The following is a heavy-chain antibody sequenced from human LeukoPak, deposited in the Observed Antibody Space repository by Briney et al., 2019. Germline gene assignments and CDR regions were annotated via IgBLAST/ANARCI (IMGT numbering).Heavy chain of an antibody. J-gene: IGHJ4*02. Sequence: PGGSLRLSCAASGFTFYNSGMGWARQAPGKGLEWVSAISGSGGTTYYADSVKGRFTISRDDSKNTLYLQMNSLRAEDTAVYYCAIEQWELKYWGQGTLVTVSS. D-gene: IGHD1-26*01. V-gene: IGHV3-23*01. CDR1: GFTFYNSG. CDR2: ISGSGGTT. CDR3: AIEQWELKY.